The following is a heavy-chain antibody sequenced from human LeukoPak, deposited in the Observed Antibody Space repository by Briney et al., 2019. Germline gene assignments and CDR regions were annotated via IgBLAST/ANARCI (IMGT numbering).Heavy chain of an antibody. J-gene: IGHJ4*02. V-gene: IGHV4-34*01. CDR1: GGSFSGYY. Sequence: MSSETLSLTCAVYGGSFSGYYWSWIRQPPGKGLEWIGGIHQSGSTNFNPSLKSRVSISADSSKNQFSLKLSSVTAADTAVYYCARHRVTGNYYFDYWGQGTLVTVSS. CDR3: ARHRVTGNYYFDY. CDR2: IHQSGST. D-gene: IGHD1-14*01.